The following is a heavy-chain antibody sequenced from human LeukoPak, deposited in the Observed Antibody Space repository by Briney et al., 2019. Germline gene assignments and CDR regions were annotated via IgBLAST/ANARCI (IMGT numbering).Heavy chain of an antibody. CDR3: AKHGSGSYQGY. D-gene: IGHD3-10*01. CDR1: GASIGSETW. V-gene: IGHV4-4*02. Sequence: SETLSLTCAVSGASIGSETWWTWVRQPPGKGLEWTGEIYHGGAANYNPSLKNRVVISLDKSKNQFLLELTSVTAADTAVYYCAKHGSGSYQGYWGQGTLVTVSS. J-gene: IGHJ4*02. CDR2: IYHGGAA.